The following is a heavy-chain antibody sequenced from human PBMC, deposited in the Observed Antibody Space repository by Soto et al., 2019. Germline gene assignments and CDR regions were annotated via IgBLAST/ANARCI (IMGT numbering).Heavy chain of an antibody. J-gene: IGHJ4*02. Sequence: SETLSLTSTVSGDSISDYSWSWLRQPPGKGLEWIGYIYYTGSTNYNLSLRSRVTISADTSKNQFSLNLRSVTAADTAMYYCARGAGSSSYHYDSHDFWGQGTLVTVS. CDR2: IYYTGST. CDR1: GDSISDYS. CDR3: ARGAGSSSYHYDSHDF. V-gene: IGHV4-59*01. D-gene: IGHD3-22*01.